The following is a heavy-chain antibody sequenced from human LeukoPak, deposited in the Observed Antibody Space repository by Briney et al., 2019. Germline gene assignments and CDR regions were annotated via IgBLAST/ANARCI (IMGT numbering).Heavy chain of an antibody. CDR2: ISGSGGST. V-gene: IGHV3-23*01. CDR3: AKDPLGYSSSWYNWFDP. D-gene: IGHD6-13*01. CDR1: GFTFSSYA. J-gene: IGHJ5*02. Sequence: GGSLRLSCAASGFTFSSYAMSWVRQAPGKGLEWVSAISGSGGSTYYADSVKGRFTISRDNSKNTLYLQMNSLRAEDTAVYYCAKDPLGYSSSWYNWFDPWGQGTPVTVSS.